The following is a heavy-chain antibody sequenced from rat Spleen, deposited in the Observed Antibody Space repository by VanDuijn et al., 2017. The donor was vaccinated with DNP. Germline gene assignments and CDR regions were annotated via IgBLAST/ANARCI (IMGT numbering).Heavy chain of an antibody. J-gene: IGHJ3*01. D-gene: IGHD1-7*01. CDR3: ATSSYFGYDYGFAY. CDR2: ISTGGANT. V-gene: IGHV5S13*01. Sequence: EVQLVESGGGLVQPGRSLKLSCAASGFTFSNYGMAWVRQAPTKGLEWVASISTGGANTFYRDSVKGRFTISRDYARSTLYLQMDSLRSEDTATYYCATSSYFGYDYGFAYWGQGTLVTVSS. CDR1: GFTFSNYG.